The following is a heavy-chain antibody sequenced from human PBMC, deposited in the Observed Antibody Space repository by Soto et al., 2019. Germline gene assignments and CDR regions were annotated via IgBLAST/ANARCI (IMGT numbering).Heavy chain of an antibody. CDR3: AKDFGAWSDS. CDR2: ISYDGTDK. J-gene: IGHJ5*02. D-gene: IGHD6-19*01. V-gene: IGHV3-30*18. Sequence: QVHLVESGGGVVQPGRSLTISCVGSGFAFSTYGMHWVRQAPAKGLERVALISYDGTDKYYADSVKGRFSISRDNSKQTQTLQMDSLRPEDTAVYYCAKDFGAWSDSWGQGTLVNVSS. CDR1: GFAFSTYG.